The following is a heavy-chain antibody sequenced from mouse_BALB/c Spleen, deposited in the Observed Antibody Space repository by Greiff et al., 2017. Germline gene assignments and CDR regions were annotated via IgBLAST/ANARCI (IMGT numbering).Heavy chain of an antibody. D-gene: IGHD1-1*01. CDR2: ISSGCSYT. CDR1: GFTFSSYT. Sequence: EVQGVESGGGLVKPGGSLKLSCAASGFTFSSYTMSWVRQTPEKRLEWVATISSGCSYTYYPDSVKGRFTISRDNAKNTLYLQMSSLKSEDTAMYYCTRDYCGSSYDMDYWGQGTTLTVSS. V-gene: IGHV5-6-4*01. CDR3: TRDYCGSSYDMDY. J-gene: IGHJ2*01.